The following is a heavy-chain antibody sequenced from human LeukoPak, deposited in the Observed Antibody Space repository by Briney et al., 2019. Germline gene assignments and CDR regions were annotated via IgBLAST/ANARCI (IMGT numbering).Heavy chain of an antibody. Sequence: SETLSLTCSVSGYSISSGYYWVWIRQPPGKGLEWITSIYHTGNTYYNPSLKSRLTISVDTSKNQFSLKVSSVTAADTAVYYCARDAKDIVVVPAAMPSQQSVYYYYYMDVWGKGTTVTISS. CDR1: GYSISSGYY. CDR2: IYHTGNT. D-gene: IGHD2-2*01. V-gene: IGHV4-38-2*02. J-gene: IGHJ6*03. CDR3: ARDAKDIVVVPAAMPSQQSVYYYYYMDV.